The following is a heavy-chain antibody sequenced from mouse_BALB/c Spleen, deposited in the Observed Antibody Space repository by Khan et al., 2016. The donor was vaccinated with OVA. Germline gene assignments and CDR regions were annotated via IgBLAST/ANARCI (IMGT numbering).Heavy chain of an antibody. V-gene: IGHV1S29*02. J-gene: IGHJ3*01. Sequence: VELVQSGPELVKPGASVRISCKTSGYTFTDFNLDWVKQSPGKSLEWIGYIFPNDGGTGYNQKFKTKATLTVDSSSSTAYMELRSLTSEDSAVYYCARAGYGSFAYWGQGTLVTVSA. CDR1: GYTFTDFN. CDR3: ARAGYGSFAY. D-gene: IGHD1-2*01. CDR2: IFPNDGGT.